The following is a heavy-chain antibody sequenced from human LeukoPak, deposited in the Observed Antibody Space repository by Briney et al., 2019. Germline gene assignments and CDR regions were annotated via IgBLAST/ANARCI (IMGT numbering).Heavy chain of an antibody. D-gene: IGHD4-17*01. Sequence: SETLSLTCTVSGGSISSGSYCWSWIRKPAGKGLEWIGRIYTSGSTNYNPSLKSRVTISVDTSKNQFSLKLSSVTAADTALYYCARGDYGDFEGPSTFDYWGQGTLVTVSS. CDR3: ARGDYGDFEGPSTFDY. V-gene: IGHV4-61*02. CDR2: IYTSGST. J-gene: IGHJ4*02. CDR1: GGSISSGSYC.